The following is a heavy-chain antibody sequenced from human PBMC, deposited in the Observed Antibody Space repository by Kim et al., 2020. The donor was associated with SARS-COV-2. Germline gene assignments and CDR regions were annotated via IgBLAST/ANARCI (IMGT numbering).Heavy chain of an antibody. CDR1: GGTFSSYA. D-gene: IGHD3-22*01. J-gene: IGHJ6*02. CDR3: AQKGVADSREYYYYYYGMDV. CDR2: IIPIFGTA. V-gene: IGHV1-69*13. Sequence: SVKVSCKASGGTFSSYAISWVRQAPGQGLEWMGGIIPIFGTANYAQKFQGRVTITADESTSTAYMELSSLRSEDTAVYYCAQKGVADSREYYYYYYGMDVWGQGTTVTVSS.